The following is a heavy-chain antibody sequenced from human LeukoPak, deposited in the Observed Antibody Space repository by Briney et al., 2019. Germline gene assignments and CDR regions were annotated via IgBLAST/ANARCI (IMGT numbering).Heavy chain of an antibody. CDR1: GFTLNNAW. V-gene: IGHV3-15*01. J-gene: IGHJ1*01. CDR3: TTDRYYDNSELQFQH. CDR2: IKRETDGGAI. D-gene: IGHD3-22*01. Sequence: GGSLRLSCAASGFTLNNAWMSWVRQAPGKGLEWLGRIKRETDGGAIDYAAPVKGRFTISRDDSRNTLYLQMDSLKIEDTAVYYCTTDRYYDNSELQFQHWGQGTLVTVSS.